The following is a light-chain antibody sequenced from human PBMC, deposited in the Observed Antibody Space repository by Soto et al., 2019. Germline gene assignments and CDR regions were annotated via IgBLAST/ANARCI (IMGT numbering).Light chain of an antibody. CDR3: QQRSNWPLT. V-gene: IGKV3-11*01. CDR2: DES. J-gene: IGKJ4*01. Sequence: VLTQSPATLSLSPGDSATLSCRASQSVSSYLAWYQQKPGQAPRILIYDESNRATGIPDRLSGSGSGTDFTLTISSLEPEDFAVYYCQQRSNWPLTCGGGTKVDIK. CDR1: QSVSSY.